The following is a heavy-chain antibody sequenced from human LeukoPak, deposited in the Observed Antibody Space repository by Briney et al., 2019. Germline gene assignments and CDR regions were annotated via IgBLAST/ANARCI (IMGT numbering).Heavy chain of an antibody. CDR1: GGSISSGGYS. CDR2: IYHSGST. V-gene: IGHV4-30-2*01. J-gene: IGHJ4*02. Sequence: SQTLSLTCAVSGGSISSGGYSWSWIRQPPGKGLEWIGYIYHSGSTYYNPSLKSRVTISVDRSKNQFSLKLSSVTAADTAVYYCARVGYCSSTSCQSFDEYYFDYWGQGTLVTVSS. CDR3: ARVGYCSSTSCQSFDEYYFDY. D-gene: IGHD2-2*01.